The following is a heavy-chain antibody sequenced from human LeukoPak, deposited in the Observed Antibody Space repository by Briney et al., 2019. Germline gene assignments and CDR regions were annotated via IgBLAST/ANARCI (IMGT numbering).Heavy chain of an antibody. CDR1: GYTFTTYG. V-gene: IGHV1-18*01. Sequence: ASVKVSCKAYGYTFTTYGLSCVRQDPGQGLEWLGWISTYDDNIKYAQSLQGRLTLTIDTSTSTAYMELRSLTSDDTAVYYCARETYSNILTGTDYWGPGTLVTVSS. CDR2: ISTYDDNI. D-gene: IGHD3-9*01. J-gene: IGHJ4*02. CDR3: ARETYSNILTGTDY.